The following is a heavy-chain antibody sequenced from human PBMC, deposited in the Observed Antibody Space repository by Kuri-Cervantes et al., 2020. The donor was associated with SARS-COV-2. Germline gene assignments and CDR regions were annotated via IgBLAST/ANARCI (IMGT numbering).Heavy chain of an antibody. Sequence: GESLKISCAASGFTFSSYEVNWVRQAPGKGLEWVANIKQDGSEKYYVDSVKGRFTISRDNAKNSLYLQMNSLRAEDTAVYYCARWGVYYFDYWGQGTLVTVSS. CDR2: IKQDGSEK. CDR3: ARWGVYYFDY. J-gene: IGHJ4*02. V-gene: IGHV3-7*01. D-gene: IGHD3-16*01. CDR1: GFTFSSYE.